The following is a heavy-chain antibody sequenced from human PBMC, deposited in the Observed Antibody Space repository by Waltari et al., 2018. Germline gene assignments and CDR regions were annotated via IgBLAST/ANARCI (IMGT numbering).Heavy chain of an antibody. D-gene: IGHD6-6*01. CDR1: GGSISSYY. CDR2: IYYSGST. Sequence: QVQLQESGPGLVKPSETLSLTCTVSGGSISSYYWSWLRQPPGKGLEWIGYIYYSGSTNYNPSLKSRVTISVDTSKNQFSLKLSSVTAADTAVYYCARARSSYSSSSKAFDIWGQGTMVTVSS. CDR3: ARARSSYSSSSKAFDI. V-gene: IGHV4-59*01. J-gene: IGHJ3*02.